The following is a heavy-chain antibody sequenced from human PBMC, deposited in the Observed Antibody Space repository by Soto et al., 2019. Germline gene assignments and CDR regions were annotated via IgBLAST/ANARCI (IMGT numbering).Heavy chain of an antibody. V-gene: IGHV1-69*13. CDR3: ARVGEPTYYDFWSGEINWFDP. CDR1: GGTFSSYA. J-gene: IGHJ5*02. CDR2: IIPIFGTA. Sequence: SVKVSCKASGGTFSSYAISWVRQAPGQGLEWMGGIIPIFGTANYAQKFQGRVTITADESTSTAYMELSSLRSEDTAVYYCARVGEPTYYDFWSGEINWFDPWGQGTLVTDSS. D-gene: IGHD3-3*01.